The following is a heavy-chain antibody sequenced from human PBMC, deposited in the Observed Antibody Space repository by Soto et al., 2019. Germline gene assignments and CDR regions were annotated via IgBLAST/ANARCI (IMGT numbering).Heavy chain of an antibody. Sequence: QVQLVQSGAEVKKPGASVKVSCKASGYTFTSYDINWVRQATGQGLEWMGWMNPNSGNTGYAQKFKGRVTMTRSASISTAYMELSSLRSEHTAVYYCDRGAAAAVFDYWGQGTLVTVSS. CDR1: GYTFTSYD. J-gene: IGHJ4*02. D-gene: IGHD6-13*01. CDR3: DRGAAAAVFDY. CDR2: MNPNSGNT. V-gene: IGHV1-8*01.